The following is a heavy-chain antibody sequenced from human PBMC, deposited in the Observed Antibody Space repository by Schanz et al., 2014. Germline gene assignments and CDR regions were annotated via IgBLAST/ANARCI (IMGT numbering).Heavy chain of an antibody. CDR3: AKDLHSNSGNYYSYYFDS. D-gene: IGHD3-10*01. J-gene: IGHJ4*02. V-gene: IGHV3-30*18. Sequence: VQLLQSGGALVQPGGSLRLSCAASGFTFSRFGMHWVRQGQGNGLQWVAVISSDGSKKLYADSVKARFTISRDNSKNSVSLQMDSLRPEDTAVYFCAKDLHSNSGNYYSYYFDSWGPGALVTVSS. CDR2: ISSDGSKK. CDR1: GFTFSRFG.